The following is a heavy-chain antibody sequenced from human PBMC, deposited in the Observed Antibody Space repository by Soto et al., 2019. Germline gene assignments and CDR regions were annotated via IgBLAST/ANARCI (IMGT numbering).Heavy chain of an antibody. J-gene: IGHJ6*02. D-gene: IGHD2-15*01. CDR1: GVTLSNYA. CDR2: ISGCSRYT. V-gene: IGHV3-48*02. CDR3: ARIKLVDFFFINVDVYDMDV. Sequence: EVQMVESGGGLVQPGGSLRLSCAASGVTLSNYAVNWVRQAPGKGLEWASYISGCSRYTYYGYSVKGRFTISRENAGNSVYLQMNSLRDADTAVYYCARIKLVDFFFINVDVYDMDVWGLGTPVIVSS.